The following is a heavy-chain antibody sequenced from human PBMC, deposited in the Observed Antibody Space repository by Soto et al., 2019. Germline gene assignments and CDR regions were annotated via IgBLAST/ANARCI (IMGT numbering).Heavy chain of an antibody. CDR1: GGSISSGGYY. D-gene: IGHD4-17*01. V-gene: IGHV4-31*03. CDR2: IYYSGST. J-gene: IGHJ2*01. CDR3: ARDQYGDNWYFDL. Sequence: QVQLQESGPGLVKPSQTLSLTCTVSGGSISSGGYYWSWIRQHPGKGLEWIGYIYYSGSTYYNPSLKSRVTISVDTSKNQFSLKLSSVPAADTAVYYCARDQYGDNWYFDLWGRGTLVTVSS.